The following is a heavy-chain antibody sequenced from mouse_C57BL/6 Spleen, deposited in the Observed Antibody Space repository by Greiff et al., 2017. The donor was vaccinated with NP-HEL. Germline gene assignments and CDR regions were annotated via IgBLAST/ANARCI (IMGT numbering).Heavy chain of an antibody. CDR2: INPGSGGT. Sequence: QVQLQQSGAELVRPGTSVKVSCKASGYAFTNYLIEWVKQRPGQSLEWIGVINPGSGGTNYNEKFKGKATLTADKSSSTAYMQLSSLTSEDSAVYFCARRELGGFDYWGQGTTLTVSS. D-gene: IGHD4-1*01. CDR1: GYAFTNYL. CDR3: ARRELGGFDY. V-gene: IGHV1-54*01. J-gene: IGHJ2*01.